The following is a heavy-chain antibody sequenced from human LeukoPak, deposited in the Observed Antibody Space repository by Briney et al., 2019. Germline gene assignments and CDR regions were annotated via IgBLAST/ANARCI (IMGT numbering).Heavy chain of an antibody. D-gene: IGHD3-3*01. CDR2: ISYDGSNK. J-gene: IGHJ6*03. V-gene: IGHV3-30*04. CDR1: GFTFSSYA. Sequence: GGSLRLSCAASGFTFSSYAMHWVRQAPGKGLEWVAVISYDGSNKYYADSVKGRFTISRDNSKNTLYLQMNSLRTEDTAVYYCAKGSKGVLFTRDYHMDVWGTGTTVTISS. CDR3: AKGSKGVLFTRDYHMDV.